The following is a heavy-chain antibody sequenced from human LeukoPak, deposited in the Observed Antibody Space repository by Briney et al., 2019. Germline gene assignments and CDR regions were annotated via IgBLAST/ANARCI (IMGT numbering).Heavy chain of an antibody. J-gene: IGHJ4*02. Sequence: GSLRLSCAASGFTFSSYAMSWVRQAPGKGLEWVSAISGSGGSTYYADSVKGRFTISRDNSKNTLYLQMNSLRAEDTAVYYCANLLIAVAEFDYWGQGTLVTVSS. CDR1: GFTFSSYA. CDR3: ANLLIAVAEFDY. CDR2: ISGSGGST. D-gene: IGHD6-19*01. V-gene: IGHV3-23*01.